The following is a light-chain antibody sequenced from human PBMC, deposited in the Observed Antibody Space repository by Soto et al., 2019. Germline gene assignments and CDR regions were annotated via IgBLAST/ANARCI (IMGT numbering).Light chain of an antibody. J-gene: IGKJ4*01. CDR2: ATS. CDR1: QGISGW. Sequence: DIQMTQSPPSLSASVGDRVTITCRSSQGISGWLAWYQQKPEKAPEPLIYATSTLQSGVPSRFSGSGSGTDFTLTISSLQPEDFATYYCQQDNSFPLTFGGGTKVDIK. CDR3: QQDNSFPLT. V-gene: IGKV1D-16*01.